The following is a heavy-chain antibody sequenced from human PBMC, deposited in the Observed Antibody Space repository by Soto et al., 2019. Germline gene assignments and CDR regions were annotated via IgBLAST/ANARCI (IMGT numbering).Heavy chain of an antibody. D-gene: IGHD2-15*01. CDR2: ISGSGGST. J-gene: IGHJ4*02. Sequence: GGSLRLSCAASGFTFSSYAMSWVRQAPGKGLEWVSAISGSGGSTYYADSVKGRFTISRDNSKNTLYLQMNSLRAEDTAVYYCTKPPPVRGYCSGGSCYPRFDYWGQGTLVTVSS. CDR3: TKPPPVRGYCSGGSCYPRFDY. V-gene: IGHV3-23*01. CDR1: GFTFSSYA.